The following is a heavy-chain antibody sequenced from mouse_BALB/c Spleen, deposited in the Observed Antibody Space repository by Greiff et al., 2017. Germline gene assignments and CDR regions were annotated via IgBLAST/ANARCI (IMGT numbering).Heavy chain of an antibody. J-gene: IGHJ2*01. Sequence: EVQVVESGGGLVKPGGSLKLSCAASGFTFSSYAMSWVRQTPEKRLEWVASISSGGSTYYPDSVKGRFTISRDNARNILYLQMSSLRSEDTAMYYCARGGYYYANYFDYWGQGTTLTVSS. CDR1: GFTFSSYA. D-gene: IGHD1-1*01. CDR3: ARGGYYYANYFDY. CDR2: ISSGGST. V-gene: IGHV5-6-5*01.